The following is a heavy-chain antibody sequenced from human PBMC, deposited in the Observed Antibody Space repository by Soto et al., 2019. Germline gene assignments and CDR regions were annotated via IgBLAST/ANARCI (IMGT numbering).Heavy chain of an antibody. CDR2: IYYSGST. CDR3: ARLSPPMTTVVNWFDP. J-gene: IGHJ5*02. Sequence: QVHLQESGPGLVKPSETLSLTCIVSGDSVSTYYWSWIRQPPGKGLEWIGYIYYSGSTNYNPSLKSRATVSVDTSKNQFSLKLSSVTAADTVIYYCARLSPPMTTVVNWFDPWGQGTLVTVSS. V-gene: IGHV4-59*08. D-gene: IGHD4-17*01. CDR1: GDSVSTYY.